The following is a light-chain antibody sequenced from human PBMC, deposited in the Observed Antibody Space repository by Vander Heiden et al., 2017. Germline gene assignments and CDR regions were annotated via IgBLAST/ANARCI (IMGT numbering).Light chain of an antibody. J-gene: IGLJ3*02. CDR1: SSNIGSNY. CDR2: RNN. CDR3: AAWDDSLSGRWV. Sequence: QSVLTQPPSASGTPGQRVTISCSGSSSNIGSNYVYWYQQLPGTAPKLLSYRNNQRPSGVPDRFSGSKSGTSASLAISGLRSEDEADYYCAAWDDSLSGRWVFGGGTKLTVL. V-gene: IGLV1-47*01.